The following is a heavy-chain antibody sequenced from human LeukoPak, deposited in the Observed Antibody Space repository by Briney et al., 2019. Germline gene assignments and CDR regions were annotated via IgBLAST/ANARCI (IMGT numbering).Heavy chain of an antibody. D-gene: IGHD2-2*01. CDR3: ARDHVVVPAAPSAFDI. Sequence: SQTLSLTCAVSGGSISSGGYSWSWIRQPPGKGLEWIGYIYHSGSTYYNPSLKSRVTISVDRSKNQFSLKLSSVTAADTAVYYCARDHVVVPAAPSAFDIWGQGTMVTVSS. J-gene: IGHJ3*02. CDR2: IYHSGST. V-gene: IGHV4-30-2*01. CDR1: GGSISSGGYS.